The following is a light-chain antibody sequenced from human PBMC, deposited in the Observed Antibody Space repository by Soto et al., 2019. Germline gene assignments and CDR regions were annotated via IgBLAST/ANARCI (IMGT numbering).Light chain of an antibody. V-gene: IGLV1-44*01. CDR1: SSNIGDNT. J-gene: IGLJ3*02. Sequence: QSALSQPPSASGTPGQRVTISCSGSSSNIGDNTVNWYKQLPGAAPTLLIYTNDKRPAGAPDRISGSKSGTSASLDISGLQSEDEADYYCATWDDSLNGWVFGGGTKVTVL. CDR2: TND. CDR3: ATWDDSLNGWV.